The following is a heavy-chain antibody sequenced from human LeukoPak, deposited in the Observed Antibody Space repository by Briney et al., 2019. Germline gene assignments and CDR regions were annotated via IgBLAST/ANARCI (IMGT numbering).Heavy chain of an antibody. CDR3: TRVRYYGSGSYPLLF. V-gene: IGHV3-49*04. CDR1: GFTFGDYA. J-gene: IGHJ4*02. CDR2: IRSKAYGGTT. D-gene: IGHD3-10*01. Sequence: GGSLRLSCTASGFTFGDYAMSWVRQAPGKGLEWVGFIRSKAYGGTTEYAASVKGRFTISRDDSKSIAYLQMNSLKTEDTAVYYCTRVRYYGSGSYPLLFWGQGTLVTVSS.